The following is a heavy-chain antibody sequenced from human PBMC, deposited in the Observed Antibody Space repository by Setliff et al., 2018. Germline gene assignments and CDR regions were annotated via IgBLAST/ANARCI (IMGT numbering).Heavy chain of an antibody. CDR1: GDSFSTSSYY. Sequence: SETLSLTCSPSGDSFSTSSYYWGWIRQPPGKGLEWIGSIYYRGSTYHNPTLKSRVTVSVDTSKNQFSLKLSSVAAADTAVYYCARSSSGSPHYYYAMAVWGQGTTVTVSS. J-gene: IGHJ6*02. V-gene: IGHV4-39*07. D-gene: IGHD3-10*01. CDR2: IYYRGST. CDR3: ARSSSGSPHYYYAMAV.